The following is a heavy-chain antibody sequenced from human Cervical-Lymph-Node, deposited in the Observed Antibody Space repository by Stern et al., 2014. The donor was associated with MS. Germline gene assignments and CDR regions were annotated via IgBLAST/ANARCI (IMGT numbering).Heavy chain of an antibody. CDR2: ISYDGDNE. V-gene: IGHV3-30*18. Sequence: VHLVESGGGVVQPGRSLRLSCAASGFSFNIYGMHCVRQAPGKALEWVAVISYDGDNEYYADSVKGRFTISRDNSKNTVYLQMNSLRAEDTAVYYCAKDADVVDVQYYHGMDVWGQGTTVTVSS. CDR3: AKDADVVDVQYYHGMDV. J-gene: IGHJ6*02. D-gene: IGHD2-15*01. CDR1: GFSFNIYG.